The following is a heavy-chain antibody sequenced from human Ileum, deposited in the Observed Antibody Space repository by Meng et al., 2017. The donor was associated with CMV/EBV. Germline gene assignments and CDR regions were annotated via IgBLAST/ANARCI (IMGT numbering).Heavy chain of an antibody. CDR3: ARVGSATARGLDF. CDR2: TYYRSKWYN. J-gene: IGHJ4*02. Sequence: SETLSLTCAISGDSFSSNSAAWNWIRQSPSRGLEWLGRTYYRSKWYNDYAVSVKSRITINPDTSKNSLYLQMNSLRVEDTAVYYCARVGSATARGLDFWGQGTMVTVSS. CDR1: GDSFSSNSAA. V-gene: IGHV6-1*01. D-gene: IGHD1-14*01.